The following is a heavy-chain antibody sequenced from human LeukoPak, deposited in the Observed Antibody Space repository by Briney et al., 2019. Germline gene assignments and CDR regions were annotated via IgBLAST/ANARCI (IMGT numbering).Heavy chain of an antibody. CDR1: GGSISSSNW. CDR3: AAGIVVVPAADDYYYYGMDV. Sequence: SETLSLTCAVSGGSISSSNWWSWVRQPPGKGLEWIGEIYHSGSTNYNPSLKSRVTISVDKSKNQSSLKLSSVTAADTAVYYCAAGIVVVPAADDYYYYGMDVWGQGTTVTVSS. J-gene: IGHJ6*02. D-gene: IGHD2-2*01. CDR2: IYHSGST. V-gene: IGHV4-4*02.